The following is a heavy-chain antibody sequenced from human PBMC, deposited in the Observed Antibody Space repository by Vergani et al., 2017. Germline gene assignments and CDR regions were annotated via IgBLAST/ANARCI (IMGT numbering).Heavy chain of an antibody. J-gene: IGHJ4*02. Sequence: QVQLQESGPGLVKPSETLSLTCTVSGGSISSYYWSWIRQPPGKGLEWIGSIYYSGSTYYNPSLKSRVTISVDTSKNQFSLKLSSVTAADTAVYYCAREMRGTYSSSFDYWGQGTLVTVSS. CDR3: AREMRGTYSSSFDY. V-gene: IGHV4-59*01. CDR1: GGSISSYY. D-gene: IGHD6-13*01. CDR2: IYYSGST.